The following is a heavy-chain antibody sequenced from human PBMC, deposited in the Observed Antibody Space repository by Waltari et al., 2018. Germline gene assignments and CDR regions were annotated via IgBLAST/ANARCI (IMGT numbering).Heavy chain of an antibody. CDR3: ARDRGRGLYFDS. D-gene: IGHD2-15*01. V-gene: IGHV4-4*02. J-gene: IGHJ4*02. Sequence: QLQLQQSGPGLVKPSESLSLTCGVSGDSMSENYWWSWVRQSPEKGLGGIGQIHRSGETSYNPSLESRVGVSMDTSNNKVCLKLSSAIAADTAVYYCARDRGRGLYFDSWGQGTLVTVSP. CDR2: IHRSGET. CDR1: GDSMSENYW.